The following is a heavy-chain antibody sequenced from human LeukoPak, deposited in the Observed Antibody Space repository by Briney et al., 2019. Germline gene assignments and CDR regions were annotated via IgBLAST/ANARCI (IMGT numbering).Heavy chain of an antibody. D-gene: IGHD3-10*01. CDR2: IPYDGSNK. J-gene: IGHJ4*02. Sequence: GGSLRLSCAASGFTFSSYGMHWVRQAPGKGLEWVAVIPYDGSNKYYADSVKGRFTISRDNSKNTLYLQMNSLRAEDTAVYYCANGFGELYTPGYWGQGTLVTVSS. CDR3: ANGFGELYTPGY. V-gene: IGHV3-30*18. CDR1: GFTFSSYG.